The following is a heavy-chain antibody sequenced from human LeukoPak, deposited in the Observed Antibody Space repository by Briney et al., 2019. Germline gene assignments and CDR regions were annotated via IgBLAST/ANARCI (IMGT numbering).Heavy chain of an antibody. V-gene: IGHV3-21*01. CDR1: GFTFSSYS. CDR2: ISSSSSYI. Sequence: GGSLRLSCAASGFTFSSYSMNWVRQAPGKGLEWVSSISSSSSYIYYADSVKGRFTISRDNAKNSLYLQMNSLRAKDTAVYYCARASGYCSSTSCYAGEYYYYYGMDVWGQGTTVTVSS. J-gene: IGHJ6*02. D-gene: IGHD2-2*01. CDR3: ARASGYCSSTSCYAGEYYYYYGMDV.